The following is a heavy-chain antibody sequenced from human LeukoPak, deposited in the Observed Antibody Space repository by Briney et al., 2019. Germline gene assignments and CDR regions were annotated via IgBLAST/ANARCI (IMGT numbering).Heavy chain of an antibody. Sequence: SETLSLTCTVSGGSISSSSYYWGWIRQPPGKGLEWIGSIYYSGSTYYNPSLKSRVTISVDTSKNQFSLKLSSVTAADTAVYYCARGSGGWYFDYWGQGTLVTVSS. CDR3: ARGSGGWYFDY. D-gene: IGHD6-19*01. V-gene: IGHV4-39*07. J-gene: IGHJ4*02. CDR2: IYYSGST. CDR1: GGSISSSSYY.